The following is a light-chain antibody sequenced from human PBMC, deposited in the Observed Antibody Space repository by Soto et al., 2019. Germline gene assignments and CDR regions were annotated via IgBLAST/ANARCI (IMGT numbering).Light chain of an antibody. J-gene: IGKJ1*01. CDR3: QQYESSWT. Sequence: EILMTQSPATLSVSPGGRATLSCRASQSVSSYLAWYQQKPGQAPRLLIYDASNRATGIPARFSGSGSGTDFTLTISSLEPEDFAMYYCQQYESSWTFGQGTKVDIK. V-gene: IGKV3-11*01. CDR2: DAS. CDR1: QSVSSY.